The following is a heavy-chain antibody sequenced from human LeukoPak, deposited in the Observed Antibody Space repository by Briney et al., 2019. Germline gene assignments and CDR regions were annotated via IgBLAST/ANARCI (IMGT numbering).Heavy chain of an antibody. CDR1: GGFFSGYY. CDR3: ARVARDYGAQRGAFDI. Sequence: SETLSLTCAVYGGFFSGYYWSWIRQPPGKGLEWIGEINHSGSTNYNPSLKSRVTISVDTSKNQFSLKLSSVTAADTAVYYCARVARDYGAQRGAFDIWGQGTMVTVSS. D-gene: IGHD4-17*01. J-gene: IGHJ3*02. V-gene: IGHV4-34*01. CDR2: INHSGST.